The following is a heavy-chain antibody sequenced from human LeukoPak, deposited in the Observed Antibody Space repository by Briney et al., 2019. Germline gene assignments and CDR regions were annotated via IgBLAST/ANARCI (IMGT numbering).Heavy chain of an antibody. Sequence: PSETLSLTCTVSGGSISSYYWSWIRQPPGKGLEWIGYIYYSGSTNYNPSLKSRVTISVDTSKNQFSLKLSSVTAADTAVYYCARVKQWLVHVNYYYGMDVWGQGTTVTVSS. V-gene: IGHV4-59*01. J-gene: IGHJ6*02. CDR1: GGSISSYY. CDR2: IYYSGST. D-gene: IGHD6-19*01. CDR3: ARVKQWLVHVNYYYGMDV.